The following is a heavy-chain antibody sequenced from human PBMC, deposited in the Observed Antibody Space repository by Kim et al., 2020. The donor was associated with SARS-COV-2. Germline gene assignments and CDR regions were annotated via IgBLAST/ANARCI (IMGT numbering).Heavy chain of an antibody. D-gene: IGHD6-13*01. J-gene: IGHJ4*02. V-gene: IGHV3-30*03. Sequence: NQRYGVSVKGRFTISRDDSKNTISLDMNNLRPDDTAVYYCAREASAGFDYWGQRALVTVSS. CDR2: NQ. CDR3: AREASAGFDY.